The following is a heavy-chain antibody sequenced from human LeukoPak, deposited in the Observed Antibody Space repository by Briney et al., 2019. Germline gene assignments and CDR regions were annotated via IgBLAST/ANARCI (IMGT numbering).Heavy chain of an antibody. CDR2: INPNSGGT. V-gene: IGHV1-2*02. Sequence: ASVKVSCKASGYTFTGYYMHWVRQAPGQGLEWMGWINPNSGGTNYAQKFQGRVTMTRDTSISTAYMELSRLRSDDTAVYYCARGDGSSGYYSYYYYYYTDVWGKGTTVTVSS. CDR3: ARGDGSSGYYSYYYYYYTDV. D-gene: IGHD3-22*01. J-gene: IGHJ6*03. CDR1: GYTFTGYY.